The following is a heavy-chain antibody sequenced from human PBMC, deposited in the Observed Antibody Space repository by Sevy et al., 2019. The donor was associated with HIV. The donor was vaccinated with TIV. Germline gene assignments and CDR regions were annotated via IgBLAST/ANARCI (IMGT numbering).Heavy chain of an antibody. Sequence: GGSLRLYCTASGFTFGDYCMSWVRQAPGKGLEWVAFLKSDVYGGTVDHAASVRGRFVISRDDSKTIAYLQMNDLKTEDTGVYYCTRWKAAQSIFDYWVQGALVTVSS. CDR1: GFTFGDYC. V-gene: IGHV3-49*04. CDR3: TRWKAAQSIFDY. D-gene: IGHD6-13*01. CDR2: LKSDVYGGTV. J-gene: IGHJ4*02.